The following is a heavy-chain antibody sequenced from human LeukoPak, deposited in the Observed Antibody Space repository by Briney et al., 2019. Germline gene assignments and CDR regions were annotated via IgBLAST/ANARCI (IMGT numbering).Heavy chain of an antibody. D-gene: IGHD5-18*01. Sequence: SETLSLTCTVSGGSISSYYWSWIRQPPGKGLEWIGYIYYSGSTNYNPSLKSRVTISVDTSKNQFSLKLSSVTAADTAVYYCARGRSYGPKQYYYYYMDVWGKGTTVTVSS. V-gene: IGHV4-59*12. CDR1: GGSISSYY. CDR2: IYYSGST. CDR3: ARGRSYGPKQYYYYYMDV. J-gene: IGHJ6*03.